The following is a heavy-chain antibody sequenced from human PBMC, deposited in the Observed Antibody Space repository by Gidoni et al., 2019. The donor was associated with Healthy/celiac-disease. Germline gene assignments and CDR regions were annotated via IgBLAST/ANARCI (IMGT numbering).Heavy chain of an antibody. J-gene: IGHJ4*02. D-gene: IGHD5-18*01. CDR3: ASGSEVDTALDY. CDR1: GFPFSSYS. V-gene: IGHV3-21*01. CDR2: ISSSSSYI. Sequence: EVQLVESGGGLVKPGGSLRLSCAASGFPFSSYSMNWVRQAPGKGLEWVSSISSSSSYIYYADSVKGRFTISRDNAKNSLYLQMNSLRAEDTAVYYCASGSEVDTALDYWGQGTLVTVSS.